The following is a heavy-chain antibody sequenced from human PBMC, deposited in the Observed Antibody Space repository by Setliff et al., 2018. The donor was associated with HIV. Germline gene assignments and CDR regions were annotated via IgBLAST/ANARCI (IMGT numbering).Heavy chain of an antibody. D-gene: IGHD3-10*01. Sequence: SETLSLTCTVSGGSISCYYWSWIRQPPGKGLEWIGYIYYSWSTNYSPSLESRVTISMDTSKKPFSLKLRSVTAADTAVYYCARDLSPCGSGDPYYYYGMDVWGQGTTVTVSS. J-gene: IGHJ6*02. CDR1: GGSISCYY. CDR2: IYYSWST. CDR3: ARDLSPCGSGDPYYYYGMDV. V-gene: IGHV4-59*12.